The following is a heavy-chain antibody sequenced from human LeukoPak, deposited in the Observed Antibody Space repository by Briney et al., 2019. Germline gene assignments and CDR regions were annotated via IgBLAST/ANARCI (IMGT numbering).Heavy chain of an antibody. J-gene: IGHJ4*02. CDR1: GFSFSSYS. CDR3: ARERVTTGYYFDY. D-gene: IGHD4-17*01. Sequence: GGSLRLSCAASGFSFSSYSMNWVRQAPGKGLEWVSSISFSGTYIYYADSLKGRITISRDNARRSLFLQMNSLRAEDTAVYYCARERVTTGYYFDYWGQGTLVTVSS. V-gene: IGHV3-21*01. CDR2: ISFSGTYI.